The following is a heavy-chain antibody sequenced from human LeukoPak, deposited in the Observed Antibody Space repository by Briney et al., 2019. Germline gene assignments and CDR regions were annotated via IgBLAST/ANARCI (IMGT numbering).Heavy chain of an antibody. CDR3: ARDLETLAGRNELIWSNWIDP. CDR1: GFTFSSYA. V-gene: IGHV3-30-3*01. J-gene: IGHJ5*02. D-gene: IGHD4-23*01. CDR2: ISYDGSIK. Sequence: GGSLRLSCAASGFTFSSYAMHCVRQAPGKGLEWVAVISYDGSIKYHADSVRGRLTISRDNSQNTLSLQMNSLRADDTAVYYCARDLETLAGRNELIWSNWIDPRGQGTLVIVSS.